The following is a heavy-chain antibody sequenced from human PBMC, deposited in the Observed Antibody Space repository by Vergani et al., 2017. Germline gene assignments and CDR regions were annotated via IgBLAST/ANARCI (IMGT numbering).Heavy chain of an antibody. Sequence: QVQLVQSGAEMKKPGASVNVSCKTSGYSFNSYGINWVRQAPGQGLEWLGWISGYDGKTKNVEKLQGRITVTIDTSTNSAYMELRGLRSDDTAVYYCARGGSIAAPSYLYYFYMDVWGKGTSVTVSS. J-gene: IGHJ6*03. CDR2: ISGYDGKT. D-gene: IGHD6-6*01. CDR3: ARGGSIAAPSYLYYFYMDV. V-gene: IGHV1-18*01. CDR1: GYSFNSYG.